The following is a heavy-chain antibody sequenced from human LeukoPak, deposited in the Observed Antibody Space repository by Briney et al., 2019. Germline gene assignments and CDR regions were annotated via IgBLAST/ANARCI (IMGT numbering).Heavy chain of an antibody. D-gene: IGHD3-10*01. CDR1: GLTFSSYS. CDR2: ISSSSSYI. J-gene: IGHJ5*02. CDR3: ASWGGVRGVITNNWFDP. V-gene: IGHV3-21*01. Sequence: PGGSLRLSCAASGLTFSSYSMNWVRQAPGKGLEWVSSISSSSSYIYYADSVKGRFTISRDNAKNSLYLQMNSLRAEDTAVYYCASWGGVRGVITNNWFDPWGQGTLVTVSS.